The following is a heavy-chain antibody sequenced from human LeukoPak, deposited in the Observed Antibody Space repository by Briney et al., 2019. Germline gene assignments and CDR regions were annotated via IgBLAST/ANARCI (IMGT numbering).Heavy chain of an antibody. CDR2: ISSSSSYT. D-gene: IGHD3-22*01. CDR1: GFTFSDYY. CDR3: AKGISSGYFDY. J-gene: IGHJ4*02. V-gene: IGHV3-11*06. Sequence: GGSLRLSCAASGFTFSDYYMSWIRQAPGKGLEWVSYISSSSSYTNYADSVKGRFSISGDNSKNTLYLQMNSLRAEDTALYYCAKGISSGYFDYWGQGTLVTVSS.